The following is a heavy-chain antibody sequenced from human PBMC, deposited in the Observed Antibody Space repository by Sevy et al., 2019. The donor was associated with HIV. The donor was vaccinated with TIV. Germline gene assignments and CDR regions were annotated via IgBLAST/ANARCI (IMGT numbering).Heavy chain of an antibody. J-gene: IGHJ6*02. Sequence: GGSLRLSCAASGFTFSSYEMNWVRQAPGKGLEWVSYISSSGSTIYYADSVKGRFTISRDNAKNSLYLQMNSLRAEDTAVYYCARAGGYCSSTSCKYYYYYSMDVWGQGTTVTVSS. CDR2: ISSSGSTI. D-gene: IGHD2-2*01. V-gene: IGHV3-48*03. CDR1: GFTFSSYE. CDR3: ARAGGYCSSTSCKYYYYYSMDV.